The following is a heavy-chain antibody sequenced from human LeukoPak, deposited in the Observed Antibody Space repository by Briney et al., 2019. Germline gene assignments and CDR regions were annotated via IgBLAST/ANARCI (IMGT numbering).Heavy chain of an antibody. CDR3: ARRNAMDV. J-gene: IGHJ6*02. CDR2: INRDGSER. CDR1: GFTFNSYW. V-gene: IGHV3-7*03. Sequence: PGGSLRLSCAASGFTFNSYWMSWVRQAPGKGLEWVANINRDGSERYYVDSVKGRFTISRDDAKSSLYLQVNSLGAEDTAVYYCARRNAMDVWGQGTTVIVFS.